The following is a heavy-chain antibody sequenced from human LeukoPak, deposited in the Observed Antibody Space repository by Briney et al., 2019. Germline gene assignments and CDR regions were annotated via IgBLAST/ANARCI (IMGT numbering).Heavy chain of an antibody. V-gene: IGHV3-7*01. CDR1: GFTFSSYA. D-gene: IGHD6-6*01. Sequence: TGGSLRLSCAASGFTFSSYAMSWVRQAPGKGLEWVANIKQDGNEKHYVDSVKGRFTISRDNAKNSLYLQMNSLRAEDTAVYYCARVSQRMPARNPLDYWGQGTLVTVSS. CDR3: ARVSQRMPARNPLDY. J-gene: IGHJ4*02. CDR2: IKQDGNEK.